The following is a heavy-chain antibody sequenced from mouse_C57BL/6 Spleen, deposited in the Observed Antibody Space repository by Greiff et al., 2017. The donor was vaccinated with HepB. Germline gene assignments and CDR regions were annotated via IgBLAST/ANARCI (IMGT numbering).Heavy chain of an antibody. J-gene: IGHJ2*01. CDR2: INPNNGGT. V-gene: IGHV1-22*01. CDR3: ARDYGSLDY. CDR1: GYTFTDYN. Sequence: EVKLLESGPELVKPGASVKMSCKASGYTFTDYNMHWVKQSHGKSLEWIGYINPNNGGTSYNQKFKGKATLTVNKSSSTAYMELRSLTSEDSAVYYCARDYGSLDYWGQGTTLTVSS. D-gene: IGHD1-1*01.